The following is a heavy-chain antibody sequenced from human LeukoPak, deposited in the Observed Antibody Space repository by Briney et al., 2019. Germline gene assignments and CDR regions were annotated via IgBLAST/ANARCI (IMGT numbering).Heavy chain of an antibody. J-gene: IGHJ5*02. Sequence: GGPLRLSCAASGFTVSSNYMSWVRQAPGKGLEWVSVIYSDGRTYYADSVKGRFTISRDNSKNTLYLQMNSLRAEDTAVYYCARDQGLMGSSGPGWFDPWGQGALVTVSS. D-gene: IGHD6-13*01. CDR3: ARDQGLMGSSGPGWFDP. CDR1: GFTVSSNY. V-gene: IGHV3-53*01. CDR2: IYSDGRT.